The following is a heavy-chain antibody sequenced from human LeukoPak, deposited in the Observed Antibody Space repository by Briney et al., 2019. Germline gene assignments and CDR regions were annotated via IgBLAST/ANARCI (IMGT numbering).Heavy chain of an antibody. J-gene: IGHJ4*02. CDR3: AKDEQWLALGYYFDS. V-gene: IGHV3-30*18. CDR2: ISFDGSNK. Sequence: PGRSLRLSCAASGFTFSSYGMYWVRQAPGKGLEWVAVISFDGSNKYYADSVRGRFTVSRDNSKDTLYLQMNSLRAEDTAVYYCAKDEQWLALGYYFDSWGQGTLVTVSS. CDR1: GFTFSSYG. D-gene: IGHD6-19*01.